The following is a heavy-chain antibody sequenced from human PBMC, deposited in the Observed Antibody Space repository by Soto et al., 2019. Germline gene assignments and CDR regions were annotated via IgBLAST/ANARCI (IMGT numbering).Heavy chain of an antibody. J-gene: IGHJ1*01. CDR2: IHYSGST. CDR3: ARDGGREGYIYGEYFQH. V-gene: IGHV4-59*01. D-gene: IGHD2-15*01. Sequence: PSESLSLTCTVSGGSIYIYYWTWVRQLPGKGLEWIGYIHYSGSTKYNPSLKSRVTISVDTSKNQFSLKLSSVTAADTAVYYFARDGGREGYIYGEYFQHWGQGTPVT. CDR1: GGSIYIYY.